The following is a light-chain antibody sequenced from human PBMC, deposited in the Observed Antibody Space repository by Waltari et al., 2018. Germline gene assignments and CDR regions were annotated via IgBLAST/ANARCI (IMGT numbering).Light chain of an antibody. CDR1: RSNIGAGYY. CDR2: ENS. V-gene: IGLV1-40*01. Sequence: QSVLTQPPSTSGAPGQRITISCTGTRSNIGAGYYVSWYQQFPGTAPKLLIYENSIRTSGVSDRVSGSKSGTSASLTITGLQSEDEADYYCSAWDTSLSAVLFGGGTRLTVL. CDR3: SAWDTSLSAVL. J-gene: IGLJ2*01.